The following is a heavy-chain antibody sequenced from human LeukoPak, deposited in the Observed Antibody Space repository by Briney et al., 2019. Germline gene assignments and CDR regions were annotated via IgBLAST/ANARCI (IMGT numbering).Heavy chain of an antibody. CDR3: AKDGRGGAAPYYYYMDV. Sequence: GGSLRLSCAASGFTFSSYGMHWVRQAPGKGLEWVAFIRYDGSNKYYADSVKGRFTISRDNSKNMLYLQMNSLRAEDTAVYYCAKDGRGGAAPYYYYMDVWGKGTTVTVSS. V-gene: IGHV3-30*02. D-gene: IGHD2-15*01. CDR1: GFTFSSYG. CDR2: IRYDGSNK. J-gene: IGHJ6*03.